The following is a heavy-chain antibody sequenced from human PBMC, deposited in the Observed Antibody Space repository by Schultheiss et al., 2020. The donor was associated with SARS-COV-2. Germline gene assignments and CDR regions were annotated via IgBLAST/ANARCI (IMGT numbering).Heavy chain of an antibody. CDR3: AKDDGIVGPRSAFDY. Sequence: GGSLRLSCAASGFTFSDYYMSWIRQAPVKGLEWVSYISSSGSTIYYADSVKGRFTISRDNAKNSLYLQMNSLRAEDTAVYYCAKDDGIVGPRSAFDYWGQGTLVTVSS. D-gene: IGHD1-26*01. CDR1: GFTFSDYY. CDR2: ISSSGSTI. V-gene: IGHV3-11*01. J-gene: IGHJ4*02.